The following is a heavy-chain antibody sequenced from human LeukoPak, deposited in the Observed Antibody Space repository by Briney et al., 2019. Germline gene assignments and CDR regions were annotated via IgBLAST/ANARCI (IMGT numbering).Heavy chain of an antibody. CDR1: GYTFSGYY. Sequence: GASVKVSCKAPGYTFSGYYLHWVRQAPGQGLEWMGWINPNSGGTSYAQKFQGRVSMTRDTSISTVYMELSGLRSDDTAIYYCARDRVFGVVCGRLDPWGQGTLVIVST. V-gene: IGHV1-2*02. J-gene: IGHJ5*02. CDR3: ARDRVFGVVCGRLDP. CDR2: INPNSGGT. D-gene: IGHD3-3*01.